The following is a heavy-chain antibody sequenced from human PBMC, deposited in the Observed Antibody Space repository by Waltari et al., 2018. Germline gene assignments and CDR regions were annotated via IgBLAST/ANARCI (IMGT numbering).Heavy chain of an antibody. D-gene: IGHD6-25*01. V-gene: IGHV3-53*01. CDR3: ARDRSAIDAFDI. CDR1: GFTVSSHY. CDR2: IYSGGST. Sequence: EVQLVESGGGLIQPGGSLRLSCAASGFTVSSHYMSWVRQAPGKGLEWVSVIYSGGSTYYADSVKCRFTISRDNSKNTLYLQMNSLRAEDTAVYYCARDRSAIDAFDIWGQGTMVTVSS. J-gene: IGHJ3*02.